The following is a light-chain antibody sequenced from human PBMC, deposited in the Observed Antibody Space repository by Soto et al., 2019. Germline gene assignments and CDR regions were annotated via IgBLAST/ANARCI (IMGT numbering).Light chain of an antibody. V-gene: IGKV3-15*01. Sequence: EIVMTQSPATLSVSPGERATLSCRACQSVISNLAWYQHKPGQAPRLLIYRATARAAGIPARFGGSGSGTEFTLTISSLQSEDFAIYYCQQYDDWPLTFGQGTKVEIK. CDR2: RAT. J-gene: IGKJ1*01. CDR3: QQYDDWPLT. CDR1: QSVISN.